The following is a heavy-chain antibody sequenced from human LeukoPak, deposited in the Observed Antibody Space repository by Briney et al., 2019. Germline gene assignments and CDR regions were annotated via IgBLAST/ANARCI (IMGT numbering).Heavy chain of an antibody. CDR1: GYSFTNYW. J-gene: IGHJ3*02. CDR3: ARLVYYDSSGQDAFDI. V-gene: IGHV5-51*01. Sequence: GESLKISCQGSGYSFTNYWIAWVRQMPGKGLEWMGIIYPGDSDTRYSPSFQGQVTISADKSISTAYLQWSSLKASDTAMYYCARLVYYDSSGQDAFDIWGQGTMVTVSS. CDR2: IYPGDSDT. D-gene: IGHD3-22*01.